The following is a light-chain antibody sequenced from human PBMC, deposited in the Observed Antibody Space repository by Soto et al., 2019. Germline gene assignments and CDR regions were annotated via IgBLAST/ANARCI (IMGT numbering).Light chain of an antibody. Sequence: EILLTQSPATLSVSPVETATLSCRASQNVLSDLAWYQQKPGQAPRLLIYGASNRATGIPDRFSGSGSGTDFTLTISRLEPEDFAVYYCQQYGSSGTFGQGTKVDIK. CDR2: GAS. CDR3: QQYGSSGT. V-gene: IGKV3-20*01. CDR1: QNVLSD. J-gene: IGKJ1*01.